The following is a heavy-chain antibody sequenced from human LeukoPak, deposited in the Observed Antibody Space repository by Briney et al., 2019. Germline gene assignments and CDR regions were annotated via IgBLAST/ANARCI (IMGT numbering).Heavy chain of an antibody. V-gene: IGHV3-23*01. Sequence: GGSLRLSCAASGFTFSTYATSWVRQAPGKGLEWVSAIRDSGVGTYYADSVRGRFTISRDNSKNTMFLRMNSLRAEDTAVYYCARDGRLTTFDYWGQGTLVTVSS. J-gene: IGHJ4*02. CDR3: ARDGRLTTFDY. CDR2: IRDSGVGT. CDR1: GFTFSTYA. D-gene: IGHD4/OR15-4a*01.